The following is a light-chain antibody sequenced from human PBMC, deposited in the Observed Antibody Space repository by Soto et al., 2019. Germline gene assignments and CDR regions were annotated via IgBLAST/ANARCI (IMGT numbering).Light chain of an antibody. CDR1: RTINTY. Sequence: DVRMTQCPSSLSESVGDTITITCRASRTINTYLNWLRQKPGEPPRLLIYGASTLHDGVPSRFSGSGSGADFTLTISGLQPEDFASYHCQQTYSDISFGGGTKV. CDR3: QQTYSDIS. CDR2: GAS. V-gene: IGKV1-39*01. J-gene: IGKJ4*01.